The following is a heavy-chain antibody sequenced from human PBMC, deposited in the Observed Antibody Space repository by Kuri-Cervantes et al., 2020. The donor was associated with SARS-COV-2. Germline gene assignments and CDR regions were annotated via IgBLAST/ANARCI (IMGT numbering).Heavy chain of an antibody. CDR2: IGTAGDP. V-gene: IGHV3-13*05. J-gene: IGHJ6*02. D-gene: IGHD3-10*01. Sequence: GESLKISCAASGFTFSSYDMHWVRQATGKGLGWVSAIGTAGDPYYPGSVKGRFTIPRENAKNSLYLQMNSLRAGDTAVYYCARGGFGELFRGMDVWGQGTRSTSP. CDR1: GFTFSSYD. CDR3: ARGGFGELFRGMDV.